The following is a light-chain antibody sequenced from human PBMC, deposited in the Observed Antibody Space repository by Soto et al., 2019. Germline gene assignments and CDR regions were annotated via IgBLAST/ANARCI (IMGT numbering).Light chain of an antibody. CDR1: QSISSY. CDR2: EAS. Sequence: DIQMTQSPSSLSASVGDRVTITCRASQSISSYLNWYQQKPGKAPKLLIYEASSLQSGVPSRFSGSGSGTDFTLTISSLQPEEFATYYCQQSDTTPWTFGQGTKVDIK. J-gene: IGKJ1*01. CDR3: QQSDTTPWT. V-gene: IGKV1-39*01.